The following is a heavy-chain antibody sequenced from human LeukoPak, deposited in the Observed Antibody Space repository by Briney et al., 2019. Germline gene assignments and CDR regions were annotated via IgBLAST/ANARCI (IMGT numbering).Heavy chain of an antibody. D-gene: IGHD3-10*02. Sequence: GGSLRLSCAASGFTFSNYNMNWVRQAPGKGLEWVSYISSSGSTIYYADSVKGRFTISRDNAKNSLYLQMNSLRAEDTAVYYCAELGITMIGGVWGKGTTVTVSS. CDR3: AELGITMIGGV. CDR1: GFTFSNYN. J-gene: IGHJ6*04. CDR2: ISSSGSTI. V-gene: IGHV3-48*04.